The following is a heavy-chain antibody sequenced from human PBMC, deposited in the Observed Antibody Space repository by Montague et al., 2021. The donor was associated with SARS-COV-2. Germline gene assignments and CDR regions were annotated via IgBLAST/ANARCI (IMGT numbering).Heavy chain of an antibody. J-gene: IGHJ4*02. D-gene: IGHD3-9*01. CDR2: INKDGTEK. CDR1: GFTISNNW. CDR3: ARDPPYFDSGGFLDY. V-gene: IGHV3-7*01. Sequence: SLRLSCAASGFTISNNWMSWVRQAPGKGLEWVANINKDGTEKYYVDSVKGRFTISRDNIKNSLYLQMNSLRAEDTAVYYCARDPPYFDSGGFLDYWGQGTLVTVSS.